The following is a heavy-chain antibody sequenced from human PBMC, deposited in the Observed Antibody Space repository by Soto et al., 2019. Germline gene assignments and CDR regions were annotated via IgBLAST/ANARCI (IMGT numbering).Heavy chain of an antibody. J-gene: IGHJ5*02. D-gene: IGHD6-19*01. CDR3: ARTYSSGWYEGWLDP. CDR1: GFTFSSYS. V-gene: IGHV3-21*01. CDR2: ISSSSSYI. Sequence: PGGSLRLSCAASGFTFSSYSINWVRQAPGKGLEWVSSISSSSSYIYYADSVKGRFTISRDNAKNSVYLQMNSLRAEDTALYYCARTYSSGWYEGWLDPWGQGTLVTVSS.